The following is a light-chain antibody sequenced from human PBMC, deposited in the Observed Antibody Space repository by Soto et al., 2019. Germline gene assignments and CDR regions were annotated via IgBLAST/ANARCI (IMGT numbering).Light chain of an antibody. J-gene: IGKJ5*01. CDR1: QSVSSN. V-gene: IGKV3-15*01. CDR2: AAS. CDR3: EQYNNWIT. Sequence: EIVMTQSPATLSVSPGERATLSCRASQSVSSNLAWYQQKPGQAPRLLIYAASTRATGIPARFSGSGSGTEFTLTISSLQSEDFALYYCEQYNNWITFGHGTRLEIK.